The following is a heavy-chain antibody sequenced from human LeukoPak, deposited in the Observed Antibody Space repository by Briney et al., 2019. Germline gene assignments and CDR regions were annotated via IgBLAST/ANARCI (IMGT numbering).Heavy chain of an antibody. CDR2: INPNSGGT. V-gene: IGHV1-2*06. CDR1: GYTFTGYY. J-gene: IGHJ6*02. D-gene: IGHD4-17*01. Sequence: GASVTVSCTASGYTFTGYYMHWVRQAPGQGLEWMGRINPNSGGTNYAQKFQGRVTMTRDTSISTAYMELSRLRSDDTAVYYCARDRVTTGNYYYYYGMDVWGQGTTVTVSS. CDR3: ARDRVTTGNYYYYYGMDV.